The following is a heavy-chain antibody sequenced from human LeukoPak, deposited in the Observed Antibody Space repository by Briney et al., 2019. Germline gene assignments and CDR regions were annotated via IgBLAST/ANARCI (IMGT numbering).Heavy chain of an antibody. J-gene: IGHJ4*02. CDR2: IRYDGSNK. V-gene: IGHV3-30*02. Sequence: PGRSLRLSCAASGFTFSTYAMSWVRQAPGKGLEWVAFIRYDGSNKYYADSVKGRFTISRDNSKNTLYLQMNSLRAEDTAVYYCAKDSPYSSSWYPDYWGQGTLVTVSS. CDR1: GFTFSTYA. D-gene: IGHD6-13*01. CDR3: AKDSPYSSSWYPDY.